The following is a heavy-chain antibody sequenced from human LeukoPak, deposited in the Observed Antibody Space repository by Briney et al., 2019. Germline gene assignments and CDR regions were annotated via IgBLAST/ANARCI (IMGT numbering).Heavy chain of an antibody. J-gene: IGHJ3*02. CDR1: GGSLSSRDYY. Sequence: PLQTLSLPCTVSGGSLSSRDYYWSRIPQPPTKALKWTGYIYYSGSTYYNPSLKSRVTISVDTSKNQFSLKLSSVTAADTAVYYCARDRASPKAFDIWGQGTMVTVSS. D-gene: IGHD3-10*01. CDR3: ARDRASPKAFDI. V-gene: IGHV4-30-4*08. CDR2: IYYSGST.